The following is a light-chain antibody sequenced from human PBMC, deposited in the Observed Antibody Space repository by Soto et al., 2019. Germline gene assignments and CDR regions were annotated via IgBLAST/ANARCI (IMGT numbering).Light chain of an antibody. CDR3: LQSESSPFT. CDR1: QSISNN. CDR2: GAS. Sequence: IVMTQSPATLSLSPGEKATLSCRASQSISNNFAWFQQKPGQVPRLLIYGASNRATGVSARFSGSGSGTEFTLTISSLQSEDFAVYYCLQSESSPFTFGQGTKLDVK. J-gene: IGKJ2*01. V-gene: IGKV3-15*01.